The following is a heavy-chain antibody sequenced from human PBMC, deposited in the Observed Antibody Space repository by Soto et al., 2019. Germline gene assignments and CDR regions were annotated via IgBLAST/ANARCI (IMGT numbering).Heavy chain of an antibody. Sequence: ASVKVSCKASGFTFTSSAVQWVRQAPGQGLEWMGWISAYNGNTNYAQKLQGRVTMTTDTSTSTAYMELRSLRSDDTAVYYCARGSYDILTGPDYWGQGTLVTVSS. CDR2: ISAYNGNT. CDR3: ARGSYDILTGPDY. CDR1: GFTFTSSA. D-gene: IGHD3-9*01. J-gene: IGHJ4*02. V-gene: IGHV1-18*01.